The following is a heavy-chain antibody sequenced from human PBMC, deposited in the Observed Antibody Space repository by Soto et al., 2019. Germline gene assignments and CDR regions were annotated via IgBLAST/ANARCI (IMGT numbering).Heavy chain of an antibody. D-gene: IGHD6-25*01. CDR2: ISGSGSTSI. CDR1: GFTFSDYF. J-gene: IGHJ6*02. Sequence: QVQLVESGGGLVKPGGSLRLSCAASGFTFSDYFMTWIRQAPGKGLEWVSYISGSGSTSILYADSVKGRFTIARDNAKNSLNLQMNSLRVEDTAVYYCARSSATVNGWWGYGLDVWGPGTTVTVSS. V-gene: IGHV3-11*01. CDR3: ARSSATVNGWWGYGLDV.